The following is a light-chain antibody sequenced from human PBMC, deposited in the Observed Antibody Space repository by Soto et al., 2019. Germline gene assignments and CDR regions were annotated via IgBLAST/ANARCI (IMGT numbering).Light chain of an antibody. CDR1: QGVNNN. J-gene: IGKJ1*01. CDR2: TVS. Sequence: EIVMTQSPATLSVSPGERATLSCRASQGVNNNLAWYQRKPGQAPRLLIHTVSTRATGIPARFSGSGSGTEFTLTISSLQSEDFAVYYCQQYDNWRTFGQGTKVDTK. V-gene: IGKV3-15*01. CDR3: QQYDNWRT.